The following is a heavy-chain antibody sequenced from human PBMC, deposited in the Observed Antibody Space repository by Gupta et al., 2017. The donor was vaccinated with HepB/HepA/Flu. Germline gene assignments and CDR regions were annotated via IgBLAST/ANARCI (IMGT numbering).Heavy chain of an antibody. V-gene: IGHV3-23*01. CDR3: AKDLWFGELKGYYYGMDV. CDR1: GFTFSSYA. D-gene: IGHD3-10*01. J-gene: IGHJ6*02. Sequence: EVQLLESGGGLVQPGGSLRLSCAASGFTFSSYAMSWVRQAPGKGLEWVSAISGSGGSTYYADSVKGRFTISRDNSKNTLYLQMNSLRAEDTAVYYCAKDLWFGELKGYYYGMDVWGQGTTVTVSS. CDR2: ISGSGGST.